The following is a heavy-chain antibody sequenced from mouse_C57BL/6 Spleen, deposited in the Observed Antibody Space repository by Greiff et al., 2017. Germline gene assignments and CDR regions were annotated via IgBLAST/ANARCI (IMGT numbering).Heavy chain of an antibody. V-gene: IGHV1-80*01. D-gene: IGHD2-3*01. Sequence: VQLQQSGAELVKPGASVKISCKASGYAFSSYWMNWVKQRPGKGLEWIGQIYPGDGDTNYNGKFKGKATLTADKSSSTAYMQLSSLTSEDSAVYFCARGAIYDGYLAWFAYWGQGTLVTVSA. CDR1: GYAFSSYW. CDR2: IYPGDGDT. J-gene: IGHJ3*01. CDR3: ARGAIYDGYLAWFAY.